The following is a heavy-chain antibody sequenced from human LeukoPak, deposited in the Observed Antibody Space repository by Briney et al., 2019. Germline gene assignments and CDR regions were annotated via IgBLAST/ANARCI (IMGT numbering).Heavy chain of an antibody. D-gene: IGHD1-26*01. V-gene: IGHV3-23*01. CDR2: ISGSGGST. CDR1: GFTFRSYA. J-gene: IGHJ4*02. Sequence: GGSLRLSCAASGFTFRSYAMSWVRQAPGKGLEWVSVISGSGGSTYYADSVKGRFTISRDNSKNTLYLQMNSLRAEDTAVYYCAKDRSGSFYFDYWGQGTLVTVSS. CDR3: AKDRSGSFYFDY.